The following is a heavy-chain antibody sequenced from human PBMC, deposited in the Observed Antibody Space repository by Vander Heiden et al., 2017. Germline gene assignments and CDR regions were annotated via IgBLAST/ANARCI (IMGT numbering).Heavy chain of an antibody. D-gene: IGHD3-10*01. J-gene: IGHJ4*02. V-gene: IGHV3-23*01. CDR1: GLTFHSYD. CDR2: ISGSGGTT. Sequence: EVQLLESGGGMVQPGGSLRLSCVVCGLTFHSYDISGVRQAPGKGLNWISAISGSGGTTYYADSLKGRFTISRDNSNNTLFLQIISLRAEDTAVYFCAKDRYYGSVNYYNYFDYWGQGSLVTVSS. CDR3: AKDRYYGSVNYYNYFDY.